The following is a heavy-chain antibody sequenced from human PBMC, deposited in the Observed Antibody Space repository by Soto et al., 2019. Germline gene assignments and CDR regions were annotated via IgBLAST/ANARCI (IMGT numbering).Heavy chain of an antibody. Sequence: EVQLVESGGGLVKPGGSLRLSCVASDFTFSNAWMNWVRQAPGKGLEWVGRIKSKTDGGTADYAAPVKGRFTISRDDSKNTLFLQMNSLKTEDTAVYYCTTPDTTTIARDYWGQGTLVTVSS. V-gene: IGHV3-15*07. D-gene: IGHD1-1*01. CDR1: DFTFSNAW. CDR2: IKSKTDGGTA. J-gene: IGHJ4*02. CDR3: TTPDTTTIARDY.